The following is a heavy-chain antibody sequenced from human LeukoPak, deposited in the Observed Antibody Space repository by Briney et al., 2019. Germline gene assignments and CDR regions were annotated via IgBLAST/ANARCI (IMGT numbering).Heavy chain of an antibody. V-gene: IGHV3-30-3*01. J-gene: IGHJ4*02. Sequence: PGGSLRLSCAASGFTFSSYAMHWVRQAPGKGLEWVAVISYDGSNKYYADSVKGRFTISRGNSKNTLYLQMNSLRAEDTAVYYCASHYGSGSFDYWGQGTLVTVSS. CDR2: ISYDGSNK. D-gene: IGHD3-10*01. CDR1: GFTFSSYA. CDR3: ASHYGSGSFDY.